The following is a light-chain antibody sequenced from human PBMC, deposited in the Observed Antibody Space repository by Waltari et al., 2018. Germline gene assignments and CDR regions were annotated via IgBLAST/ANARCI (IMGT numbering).Light chain of an antibody. Sequence: SVLTQPPSASGTPGPRVTISCSGGSSTFGSNTVNWYQQFPGSSPKLLIYNNYQRPSGVPDRFSGSKSGTSASLAISGLQSEDEADYICSSWDDSLNGEVFGGGTKLTVL. CDR1: SSTFGSNT. CDR2: NNY. J-gene: IGLJ3*02. V-gene: IGLV1-44*01. CDR3: SSWDDSLNGEV.